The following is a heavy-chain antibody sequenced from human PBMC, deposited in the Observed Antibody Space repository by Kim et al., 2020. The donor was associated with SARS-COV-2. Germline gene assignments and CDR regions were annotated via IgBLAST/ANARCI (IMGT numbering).Heavy chain of an antibody. CDR2: IYHSGAT. CDR1: GASISSNNW. J-gene: IGHJ5*02. D-gene: IGHD3-10*01. Sequence: SETLSLTCTVSGASISSNNWWTWVRQPPGKGLEWIGEIYHSGATNYKSSLKSRVTISVDKTKNQFSLKLTSVTAADTAVYYCARDDHFGDFAPWGQGTLVTVSS. V-gene: IGHV4-4*02. CDR3: ARDDHFGDFAP.